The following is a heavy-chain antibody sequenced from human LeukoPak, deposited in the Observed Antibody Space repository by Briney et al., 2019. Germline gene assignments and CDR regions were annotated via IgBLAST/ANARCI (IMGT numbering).Heavy chain of an antibody. V-gene: IGHV3-23*01. CDR3: AKEYDILTGYYNVGNSFDY. D-gene: IGHD3-9*01. CDR1: GFTFSSYA. J-gene: IGHJ4*02. Sequence: GGSLRLSCAASGFTFSSYAMSWVRQAPGKGLEWVSAISGSGGSTYYADSVKGRFTISRDNSKNTLYLQMNSLRAEDTAVYYCAKEYDILTGYYNVGNSFDYWGQGTPVTVSS. CDR2: ISGSGGST.